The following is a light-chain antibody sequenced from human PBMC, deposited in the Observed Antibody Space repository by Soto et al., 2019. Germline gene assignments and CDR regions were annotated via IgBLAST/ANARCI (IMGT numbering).Light chain of an antibody. J-gene: IGLJ1*01. CDR2: EVT. Sequence: QSALTQPASVSGSPGQTITISCTGTSSDVGRYNTVSWYQHHPGKAPKLIIYEVTHRPAGISDRFSASKSGNTASLTISGLQAEDEADYYCNSYTSSSTRVFGTGTKVTVL. V-gene: IGLV2-14*01. CDR3: NSYTSSSTRV. CDR1: SSDVGRYNT.